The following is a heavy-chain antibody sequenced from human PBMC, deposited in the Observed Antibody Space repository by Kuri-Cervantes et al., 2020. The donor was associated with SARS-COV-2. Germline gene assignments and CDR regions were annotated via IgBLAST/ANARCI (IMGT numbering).Heavy chain of an antibody. CDR1: GYTFTGHY. V-gene: IGHV1-2*02. Sequence: ASVKVSCKASGYTFTGHYIHWVRQAPGQGLEWMGWINPDSGGTNFAQRFQGRVTTTRDTSISTAYLELARLTSDDTAVYYCARVGSHYDFWSGYSDDHYYYYMDVWGKGTTVTVSS. D-gene: IGHD3-3*01. CDR3: ARVGSHYDFWSGYSDDHYYYYMDV. CDR2: INPDSGGT. J-gene: IGHJ6*03.